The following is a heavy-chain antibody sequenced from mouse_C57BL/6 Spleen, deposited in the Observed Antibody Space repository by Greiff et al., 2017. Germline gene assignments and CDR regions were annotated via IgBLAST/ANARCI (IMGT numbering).Heavy chain of an antibody. CDR1: GFNIKNTY. D-gene: IGHD1-1*01. V-gene: IGHV14-3*01. Sequence: VQLKQSVAELVRPGASVKLSCTASGFNIKNTYMHWVKQRPEQGLEWIGRIDPANGNTKYAPKFQGKATITADTSSNTAYLQLSSLTSEDTAIYYCAPHYGSTSQGFAYWGQGTLVTVSA. J-gene: IGHJ3*01. CDR2: IDPANGNT. CDR3: APHYGSTSQGFAY.